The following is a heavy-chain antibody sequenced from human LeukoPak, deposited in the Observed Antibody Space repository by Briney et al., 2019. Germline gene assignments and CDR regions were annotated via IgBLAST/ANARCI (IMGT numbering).Heavy chain of an antibody. Sequence: SETLSLTCTDSGGSVSSGSYYGSWIRQPPGKGLEWIGYIYYSGSTNYNPSLKSRVTIPVDTSKNQFSLKPSSVTAADTAVYYCARDSEYSGYAYDAFDIWGQGTMVTVSS. J-gene: IGHJ3*02. CDR1: GGSVSSGSYY. V-gene: IGHV4-61*01. CDR2: IYYSGST. D-gene: IGHD5-12*01. CDR3: ARDSEYSGYAYDAFDI.